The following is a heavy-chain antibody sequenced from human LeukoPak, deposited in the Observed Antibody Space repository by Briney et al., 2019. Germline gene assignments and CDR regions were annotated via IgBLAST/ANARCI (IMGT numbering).Heavy chain of an antibody. Sequence: ASVKVSCKASGYTFSSYYIHCVRQAPGQGLEWMGWINPNSGGTNYAQKFQGRVTMTRDTSISTAYMELSRLRYDDTAVYYCARGLELVTHNWFDPWGQGTLVAVSS. CDR1: GYTFSSYY. D-gene: IGHD6-13*01. J-gene: IGHJ5*02. V-gene: IGHV1-2*02. CDR2: INPNSGGT. CDR3: ARGLELVTHNWFDP.